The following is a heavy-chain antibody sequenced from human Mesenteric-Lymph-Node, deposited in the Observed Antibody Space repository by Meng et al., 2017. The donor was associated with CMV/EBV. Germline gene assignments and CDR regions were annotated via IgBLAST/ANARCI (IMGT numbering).Heavy chain of an antibody. CDR3: ATDYYDSSGPYWYFDL. Sequence: LRLSCTVSGGSISSGGYYWSWIRQHPGKGLEWIGYIYYSGSTYYNPSLKSRVTISVDTSKNQFSLKLSSVTAADTAVYYCATDYYDSSGPYWYFDLWGRGTLVTVSS. D-gene: IGHD3-22*01. J-gene: IGHJ2*01. V-gene: IGHV4-31*03. CDR2: IYYSGST. CDR1: GGSISSGGYY.